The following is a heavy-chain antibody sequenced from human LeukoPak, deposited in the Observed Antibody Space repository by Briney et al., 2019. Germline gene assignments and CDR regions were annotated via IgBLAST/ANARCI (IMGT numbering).Heavy chain of an antibody. CDR2: IYYSGST. CDR3: ARQGIRRLVYCSGGSCYSFMDV. V-gene: IGHV4-39*01. Sequence: SETLSLTCTVSGGSISSSSYYWGWIRQPPGKGLEWIGSIYYSGSTYYNPSLKSRVTISVDTSKNQFSLKLSSVTAADTAVYYCARQGIRRLVYCSGGSCYSFMDVWGQGTTVTVSS. J-gene: IGHJ6*02. CDR1: GGSISSSSYY. D-gene: IGHD2-15*01.